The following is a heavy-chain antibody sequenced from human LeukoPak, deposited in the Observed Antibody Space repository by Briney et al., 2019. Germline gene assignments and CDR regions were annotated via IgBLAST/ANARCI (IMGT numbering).Heavy chain of an antibody. Sequence: GGSLRLSCAASGFTFSSYGMHWVRQAPGKGLEWVAVIWYDGSNKYYADSVKGRFTISRDNSKNTLYLQMNSLRAEDTAVYYCAREAGRYSYGSSPFDYWGQGTLVTVSS. V-gene: IGHV3-33*01. CDR2: IWYDGSNK. CDR1: GFTFSSYG. J-gene: IGHJ4*02. D-gene: IGHD5-18*01. CDR3: AREAGRYSYGSSPFDY.